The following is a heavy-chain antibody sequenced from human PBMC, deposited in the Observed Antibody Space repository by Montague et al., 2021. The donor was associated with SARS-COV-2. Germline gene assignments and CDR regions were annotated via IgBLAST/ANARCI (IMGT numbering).Heavy chain of an antibody. J-gene: IGHJ4*02. V-gene: IGHV6-1*01. CDR1: GDSVSSNRAA. D-gene: IGHD6-13*01. CDR3: ARDRTTTAAADDGFDY. Sequence: CAISGDSVSSNRAAWSWIRQSPSRGLEWLGRTYYRSKWYNNYALSVKSRITINPETSKNQFSLQLNSVAPEDTAIYYCARDRTTTAAADDGFDYWGQGTLVTVSS. CDR2: TYYRSKWYN.